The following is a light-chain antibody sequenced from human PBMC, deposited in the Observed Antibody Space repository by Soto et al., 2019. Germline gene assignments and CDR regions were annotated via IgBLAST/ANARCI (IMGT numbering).Light chain of an antibody. CDR1: QGISTY. V-gene: IGKV1-5*01. CDR2: DAS. J-gene: IGKJ1*01. Sequence: DIQMTQSPSSLSASVGDRVTITFRASQGISTYLNCYQQKPGKAPKLLIYDASSLESGVPSRFSGSGSGTEFTLTISSLQPDDFATYYCHHYNTYSTFGQGTKVDIK. CDR3: HHYNTYST.